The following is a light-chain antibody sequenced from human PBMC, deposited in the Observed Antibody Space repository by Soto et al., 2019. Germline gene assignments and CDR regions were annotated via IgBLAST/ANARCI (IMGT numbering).Light chain of an antibody. CDR1: KLGDKY. J-gene: IGLJ2*01. Sequence: SYELTQPPSVSVSPGQTASITCSGDKLGDKYACWYQQKPGQSPVLVIYQDSKRPSGIPERFSGSNSGNTATLTISGTQAMDEAVYYCQAWDSSTGRVFGGGPKLTVL. V-gene: IGLV3-1*01. CDR3: QAWDSSTGRV. CDR2: QDS.